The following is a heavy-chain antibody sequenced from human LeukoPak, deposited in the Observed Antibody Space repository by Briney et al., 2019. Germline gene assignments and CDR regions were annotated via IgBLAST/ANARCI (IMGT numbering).Heavy chain of an antibody. CDR1: GGSIISCSYY. Sequence: PSQTLSLTCIVCGGSIISCSYYWIWIRHPAGKGLEWIGRIYNSCSTNYNLPLKSRVTISRDTSKNQFSLKLSSVTAADTAVYYCARITQGAYYYYDRSGYPGYWGQGTLVTVSS. D-gene: IGHD3-22*01. V-gene: IGHV4-61*02. CDR2: IYNSCST. CDR3: ARITQGAYYYYDRSGYPGY. J-gene: IGHJ4*02.